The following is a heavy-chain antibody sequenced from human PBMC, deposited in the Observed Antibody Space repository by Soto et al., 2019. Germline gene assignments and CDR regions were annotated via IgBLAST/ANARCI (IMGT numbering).Heavy chain of an antibody. J-gene: IGHJ4*02. D-gene: IGHD3-22*01. CDR1: GGSISSGGYY. V-gene: IGHV4-31*03. CDR3: ASGGSYYYDSSGYYGDY. CDR2: IYYSGST. Sequence: SETLSLTCTVSGGSISSGGYYWSWIRQHQGKGLEWIGYIYYSGSTYYNPSLKSRVTISVDTSKNQVSLKLSSVTAADTAVYYCASGGSYYYDSSGYYGDYWGQGTLVTVSS.